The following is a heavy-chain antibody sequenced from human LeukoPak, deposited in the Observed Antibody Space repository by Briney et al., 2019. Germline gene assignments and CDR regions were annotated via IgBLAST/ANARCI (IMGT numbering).Heavy chain of an antibody. Sequence: GESLKISCKGSGYSFTSYWIGWVRQMPGKGLEWMGIIYPGDSDTRYSPSFQGQVTISADKSISTAYLQWSSLKASDTAMYYCARHSEDPRYGDYGWFDPWGQGTLVTVSS. CDR1: GYSFTSYW. CDR3: ARHSEDPRYGDYGWFDP. CDR2: IYPGDSDT. D-gene: IGHD4-17*01. V-gene: IGHV5-51*01. J-gene: IGHJ5*02.